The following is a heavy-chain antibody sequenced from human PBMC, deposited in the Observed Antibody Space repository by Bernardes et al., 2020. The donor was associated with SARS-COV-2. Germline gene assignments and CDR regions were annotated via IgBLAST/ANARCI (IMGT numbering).Heavy chain of an antibody. Sequence: GEALILSCAASGFTFRSSGMHWVRQAPGQGLEWVAVISYDGRNKYYADSVKGRFTISRDNSKNTLYLQMNSLRAEDTAVYYCAKDTRFGWFGELLLKWQRDYYGMDVWGQGTTVTVSS. D-gene: IGHD3-10*01. J-gene: IGHJ6*02. CDR1: GFTFRSSG. V-gene: IGHV3-30*18. CDR2: ISYDGRNK. CDR3: AKDTRFGWFGELLLKWQRDYYGMDV.